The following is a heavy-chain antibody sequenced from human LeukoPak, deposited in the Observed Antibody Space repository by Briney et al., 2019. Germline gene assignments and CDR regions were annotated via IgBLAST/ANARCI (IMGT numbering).Heavy chain of an antibody. CDR1: GDSISSSTYY. CDR3: ARAGDYDILTGKNNWFDP. CDR2: IYHSGST. Sequence: PSETLSLTCIVSGDSISSSTYYWAWIRQPPGKGLEWIGYIYHSGSTYCNPSLKSRVTISVDRSKNQFSLKLSSVTAADTAVYYCARAGDYDILTGKNNWFDPWGQGTLVTVSS. V-gene: IGHV4-30-2*01. D-gene: IGHD3-9*01. J-gene: IGHJ5*02.